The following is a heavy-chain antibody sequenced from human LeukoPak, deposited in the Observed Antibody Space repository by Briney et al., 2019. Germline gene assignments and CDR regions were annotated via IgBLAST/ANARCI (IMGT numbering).Heavy chain of an antibody. D-gene: IGHD1-7*01. Sequence: SVKVSCKASGGTFSSYAISWVRQAPGQGLEWMGGIIPIFGTANYAQKFQGRVTITADESTSTAYMELSSLRSEDTAVYYCAGGTTPYQFDYWGQGTLVSVSS. CDR2: IIPIFGTA. J-gene: IGHJ4*02. V-gene: IGHV1-69*13. CDR3: AGGTTPYQFDY. CDR1: GGTFSSYA.